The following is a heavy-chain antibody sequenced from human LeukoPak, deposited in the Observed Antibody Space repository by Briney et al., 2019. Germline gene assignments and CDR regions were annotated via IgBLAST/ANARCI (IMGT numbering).Heavy chain of an antibody. CDR1: GFSFSNYA. CDR3: AKCTTRNTHYPIDS. V-gene: IGHV3-23*01. J-gene: IGHJ5*01. Sequence: TGGSLRLSCAASGFSFSNYAMSLVRQAPGKGLEWDSGISGSGGSTYYADSVKGRFTISRDNSKNTLYLQMNSLRAEDTAVYYCAKCTTRNTHYPIDSWGQGTLVTVSS. CDR2: ISGSGGST. D-gene: IGHD4-17*01.